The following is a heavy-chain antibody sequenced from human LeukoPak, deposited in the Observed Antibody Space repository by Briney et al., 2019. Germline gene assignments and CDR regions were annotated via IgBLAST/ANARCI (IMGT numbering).Heavy chain of an antibody. J-gene: IGHJ3*02. V-gene: IGHV3-21*01. CDR1: GFTFSSYS. CDR2: ISSSSSYI. D-gene: IGHD7-27*01. Sequence: GGSLRLPCAASGFTFSSYSMNWVRQAPGKGLEWVSSISSSSSYIYYADSVKGRFTISRDNAKNSLYLQMNSLRAEDTAVYYCARELGIGDAFDIWGQGTMVTVSS. CDR3: ARELGIGDAFDI.